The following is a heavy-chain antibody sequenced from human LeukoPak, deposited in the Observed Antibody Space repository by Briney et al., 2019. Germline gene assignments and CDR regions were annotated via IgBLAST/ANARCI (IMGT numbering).Heavy chain of an antibody. V-gene: IGHV4-61*02. CDR3: ARGRPPTGYSSSWYSLREDAFDI. Sequence: SETLSLTCTVSGGSISSGSYYWSWIRQPAGKGLEWIGRIYTSGSTNYNPSLKSRVTISVDTSKNQFSLKLSSVTAADTAVYYCARGRPPTGYSSSWYSLREDAFDIWGQGTMVTVSS. D-gene: IGHD6-13*01. CDR2: IYTSGST. CDR1: GGSISSGSYY. J-gene: IGHJ3*02.